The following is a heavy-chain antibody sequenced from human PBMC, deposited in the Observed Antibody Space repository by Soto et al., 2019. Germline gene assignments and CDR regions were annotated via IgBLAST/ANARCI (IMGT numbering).Heavy chain of an antibody. V-gene: IGHV1-18*01. Sequence: QVQLVQSGGEVKKPGASVRVSCKGSGYTFNSYGISWVRQAPGQGFEWMGWISAENGNTKYAQKLQGRVTMTTDTSKRTVYMELRSLRSDDTAVYYCARVDTFGLYGMDVWGQGTTVTVSS. D-gene: IGHD3-16*01. CDR3: ARVDTFGLYGMDV. J-gene: IGHJ6*02. CDR2: ISAENGNT. CDR1: GYTFNSYG.